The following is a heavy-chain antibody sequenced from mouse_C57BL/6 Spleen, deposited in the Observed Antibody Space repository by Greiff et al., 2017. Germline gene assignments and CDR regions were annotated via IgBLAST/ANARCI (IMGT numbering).Heavy chain of an antibody. J-gene: IGHJ4*01. CDR2: IDPSDSYT. Sequence: VQLQQPGAELVRPGTSVKLSCKASGYTFTSYWMHWVKQRPGQGLEWIGVIDPSDSYTNYNQKFKGKATLTVDTSSSTAYMQLSSLTSADSAVYYCAREDYYGSSRSMDYWGQGTSVTVSS. D-gene: IGHD1-1*01. CDR1: GYTFTSYW. CDR3: AREDYYGSSRSMDY. V-gene: IGHV1-59*01.